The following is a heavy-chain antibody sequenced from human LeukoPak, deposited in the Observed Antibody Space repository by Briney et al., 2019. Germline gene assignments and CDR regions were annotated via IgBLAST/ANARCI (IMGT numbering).Heavy chain of an antibody. J-gene: IGHJ6*03. CDR2: ISSSSSYI. V-gene: IGHV3-21*01. CDR1: GFTFSSYS. D-gene: IGHD3-10*01. Sequence: GGSLRLSCAASGFTFSSYSMNWVRQAPGKGLEWVSSISSSSSYIYYADSVKGRFTISRDNAKNSLYLQMNTLRAEDTAVYYCARDKGDYYYYYMDVWGKGTTVTVSS. CDR3: ARDKGDYYYYYMDV.